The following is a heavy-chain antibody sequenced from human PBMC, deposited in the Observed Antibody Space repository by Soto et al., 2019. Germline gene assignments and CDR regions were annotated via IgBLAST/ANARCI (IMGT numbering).Heavy chain of an antibody. CDR3: ARGRGGWFINQLLNAFDI. Sequence: QVQLQESGPGLVKPSETLSLTCTVSGGSISSYYWSWIRQPPGKGLEWIGYIYYSGSTNYNPSLKSRVTISLDTSKNQCSLKLSSVTAADTAVYYCARGRGGWFINQLLNAFDIWGQGTMVTVSS. CDR2: IYYSGST. CDR1: GGSISSYY. D-gene: IGHD2-2*01. V-gene: IGHV4-59*01. J-gene: IGHJ3*02.